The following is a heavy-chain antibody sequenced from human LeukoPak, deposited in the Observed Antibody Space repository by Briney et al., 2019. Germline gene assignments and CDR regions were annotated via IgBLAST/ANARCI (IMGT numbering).Heavy chain of an antibody. J-gene: IGHJ4*02. CDR3: ARRYGNEHDY. Sequence: SETLSLTCTVSGGSISSYYWSWIRQPPGKGLEWIGYISYTGSTRYNPSLKSRVTVSADTSRHQFSLKLTSVTAADTAVYYCARRYGNEHDYWGQGTLVTVSS. V-gene: IGHV4-59*12. CDR2: ISYTGST. CDR1: GGSISSYY. D-gene: IGHD3-16*01.